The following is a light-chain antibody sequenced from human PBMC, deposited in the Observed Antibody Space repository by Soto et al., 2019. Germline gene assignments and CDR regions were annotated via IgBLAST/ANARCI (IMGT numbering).Light chain of an antibody. CDR2: WAS. CDR3: QHYYYTHPA. V-gene: IGKV4-1*01. CDR1: QSVLYSSNNKNY. J-gene: IGKJ1*01. Sequence: DIVMTQSPDSLAVSLGERATVNCKSSQSVLYSSNNKNYLAWYQQKPGQPPKLLIYWASTRESGVPDRFSGSGSGTDFTLTISSVQAEDVAVYFCQHYYYTHPAFGQGTKVDIK.